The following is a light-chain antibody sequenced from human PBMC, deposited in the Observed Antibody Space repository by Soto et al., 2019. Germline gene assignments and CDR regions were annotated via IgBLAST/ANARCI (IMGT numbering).Light chain of an antibody. Sequence: DIHMTQSPSTLSASVGDTVTITCRASQSISSWLAWYQQKPGKAPNLLIYDASKLESGVPSRFRGSGSGAEFTLTISSLQPDDSATYYCQQFNSYPFTFGRWTNLEIK. V-gene: IGKV1-5*01. J-gene: IGKJ2*01. CDR2: DAS. CDR1: QSISSW. CDR3: QQFNSYPFT.